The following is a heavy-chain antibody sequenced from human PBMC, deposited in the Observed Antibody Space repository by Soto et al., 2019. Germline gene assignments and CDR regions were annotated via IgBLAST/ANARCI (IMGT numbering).Heavy chain of an antibody. CDR3: ARDRRVIVVVTAIPDYYYYGMDV. J-gene: IGHJ6*02. CDR2: INPSGGST. V-gene: IGHV1-46*01. D-gene: IGHD2-21*02. Sequence: ASVKVSCKASGYTFTSYYMHWVRQAPGQGLEWMGIINPSGGSTSYAQKFQGRVTMTRDTSTSTVYMELSSLRSEDTAVYYCARDRRVIVVVTAIPDYYYYGMDVWGQGTTVTVSS. CDR1: GYTFTSYY.